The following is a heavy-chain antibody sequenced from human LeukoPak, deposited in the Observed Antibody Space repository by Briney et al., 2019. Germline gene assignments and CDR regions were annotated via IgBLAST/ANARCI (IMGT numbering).Heavy chain of an antibody. CDR3: AVGGSYLKIDY. V-gene: IGHV4-34*01. J-gene: IGHJ4*02. Sequence: PSETLSLTCAVYGGSFSGYYWSWIRQPPGKGLEWIGEINHSGSTNYNPSLKSRVTISVDTSKNQFSLKLSSVTAADTAVYYCAVGGSYLKIDYWGQGTLVTVSS. CDR2: INHSGST. D-gene: IGHD1-26*01. CDR1: GGSFSGYY.